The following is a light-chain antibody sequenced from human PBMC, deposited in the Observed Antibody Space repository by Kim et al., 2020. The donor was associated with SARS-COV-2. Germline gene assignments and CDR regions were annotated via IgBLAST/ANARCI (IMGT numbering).Light chain of an antibody. J-gene: IGLJ3*02. Sequence: QTVVTQEPSFSVSPGGTVTLTCGLTSGSVSTGYFPSWYQQTPGRAPRPLIYSTNTRSSGVPDRFSGSILGNKAALTITGPQADDESDYYCVLYMGRGISVFGGGTKLTVL. CDR2: STN. CDR3: VLYMGRGISV. V-gene: IGLV8-61*01. CDR1: SGSVSTGYF.